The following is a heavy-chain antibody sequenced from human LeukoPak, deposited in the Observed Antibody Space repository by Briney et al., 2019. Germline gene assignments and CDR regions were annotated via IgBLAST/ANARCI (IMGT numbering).Heavy chain of an antibody. D-gene: IGHD5-24*01. CDR2: IYSGGKT. CDR1: GFTVSNNY. J-gene: IGHJ6*02. V-gene: IGHV3-53*01. Sequence: GGSLRLSCAASGFTVSNNYMSWVRQAPGKGLEGVSVIYSGGKTYYADSVKGRFTISRDNSKNTLYLQMNSLRAEDTAVYYCARGVGDGCNSNGMDVWGQGTTVTVSS. CDR3: ARGVGDGCNSNGMDV.